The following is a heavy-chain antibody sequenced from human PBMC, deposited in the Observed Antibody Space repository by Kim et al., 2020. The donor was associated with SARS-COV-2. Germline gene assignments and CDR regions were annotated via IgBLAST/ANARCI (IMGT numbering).Heavy chain of an antibody. CDR2: IYYSGST. CDR1: GGSVSSGSYY. Sequence: SETLSLTCTVSGGSVSSGSYYWSWIRQPPGKGLEWIGYIYYSGSTNYNPSLKSRVTISVDTSKNQFSLKLSSVTAADTAVYYCARYPFMMSAASRKELWGQGTLVTVSS. D-gene: IGHD6-13*01. V-gene: IGHV4-61*01. CDR3: ARYPFMMSAASRKEL. J-gene: IGHJ4*02.